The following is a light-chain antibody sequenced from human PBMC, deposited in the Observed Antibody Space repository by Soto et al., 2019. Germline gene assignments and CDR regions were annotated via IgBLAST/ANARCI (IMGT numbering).Light chain of an antibody. J-gene: IGLJ1*01. CDR3: SSYTSSGNYV. V-gene: IGLV2-14*01. CDR2: DVS. CDR1: SSDVGAYC. Sequence: QSVLTQPASVSGSPGQSIAISCTGTSSDVGAYCVSWCQQHPGKAPKLMIYDVSNQPSGVSNRFSGSKSDNTASLTISGLQAEDEADYYCSSYTSSGNYVFGTGTKVTVL.